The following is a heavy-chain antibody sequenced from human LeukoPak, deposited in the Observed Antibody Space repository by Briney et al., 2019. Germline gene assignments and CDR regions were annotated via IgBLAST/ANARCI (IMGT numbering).Heavy chain of an antibody. CDR2: ISSSGSTI. Sequence: GGSLRLPCAASGFTFSSYEMNWVRQAPGKGLEWVSYISSSGSTIYYADSVKGRFTISRDNAKNSLFLQMNSLRADDTAVYYCARDKDVGATLPDYWGQGTLVTVSS. CDR1: GFTFSSYE. J-gene: IGHJ4*02. D-gene: IGHD1-26*01. CDR3: ARDKDVGATLPDY. V-gene: IGHV3-48*03.